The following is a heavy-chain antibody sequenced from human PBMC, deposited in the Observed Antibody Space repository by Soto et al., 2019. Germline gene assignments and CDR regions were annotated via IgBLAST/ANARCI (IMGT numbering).Heavy chain of an antibody. D-gene: IGHD4-17*01. CDR3: GRDLHDYGSFWFAP. Sequence: EVLLVESGGGLVKPGGSLRLSCAASGFTFSSYSMNWVRQAPGKGLEWVSSISSSSSFIYYADSLKGRFTISRENAKNPLYPQMNHPGARGKGGYFLGRDLHDYGSFWFAPWGPGTLVTVSS. CDR1: GFTFSSYS. J-gene: IGHJ5*02. V-gene: IGHV3-21*04. CDR2: ISSSSSFI.